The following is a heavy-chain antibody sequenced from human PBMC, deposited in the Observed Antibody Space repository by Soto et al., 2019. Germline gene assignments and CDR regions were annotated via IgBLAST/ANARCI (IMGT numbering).Heavy chain of an antibody. V-gene: IGHV4-39*01. J-gene: IGHJ3*02. CDR2: IYYSGST. CDR3: ASECCVEYDYIWGSYRVKHDAFDI. CDR1: GGSISSSSYY. Sequence: QLQLQESGPGLVKPSETLSLTCTVSGGSISSSSYYWGWIRQPPGKGLEWIGSIYYSGSTYYNPSLKSRVTISVDTSKNQFSLKLSSVTAADTAVYYCASECCVEYDYIWGSYRVKHDAFDIWGQGTMVTVSS. D-gene: IGHD3-16*02.